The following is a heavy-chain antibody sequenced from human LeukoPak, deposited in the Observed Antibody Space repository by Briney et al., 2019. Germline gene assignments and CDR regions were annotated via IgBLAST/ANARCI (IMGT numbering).Heavy chain of an antibody. D-gene: IGHD3-3*01. J-gene: IGHJ4*02. CDR3: ARDLGDNGYYHPWYFDS. CDR2: ISYDGSNK. V-gene: IGHV3-30*03. Sequence: GGSLRLSCAASGFTFSSYGMHWVRQAPGKGLEWVAVISYDGSNKYYADSEKGRFTISRDNSKNTLYLQMNSLRAEDTAVYYCARDLGDNGYYHPWYFDSWGRGALVTVSS. CDR1: GFTFSSYG.